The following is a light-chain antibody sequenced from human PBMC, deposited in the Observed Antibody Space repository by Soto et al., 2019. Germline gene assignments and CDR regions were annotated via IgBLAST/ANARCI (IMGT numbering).Light chain of an antibody. CDR3: QQRSNWPPIT. CDR1: QSVSSY. Sequence: EIVLPQSPATLSFSPGERATLSCRASQSVSSYLAWYQQKPGQAPRLPIYDASNRATGIPARFSGSGSGTDFTLTISSLEPEDFAVYYCQQRSNWPPITFGQGTRLEI. V-gene: IGKV3-11*01. J-gene: IGKJ5*01. CDR2: DAS.